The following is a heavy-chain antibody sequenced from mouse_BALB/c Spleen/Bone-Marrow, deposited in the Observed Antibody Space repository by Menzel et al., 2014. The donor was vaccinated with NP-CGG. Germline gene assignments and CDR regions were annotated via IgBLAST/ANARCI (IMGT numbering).Heavy chain of an antibody. J-gene: IGHJ3*01. CDR2: IDPANGNT. D-gene: IGHD2-14*01. CDR1: GFNIKDTY. Sequence: EVQLQQSGAELVKPGASVKLSCTASGFNIKDTYMHWVKQRPEQGLEWIGRIDPANGNTKYDPKFQGKATITADTSSNTAYLQLSSRTSEDAAVYYCARWELVRALFAYWGQGTLVTVSA. V-gene: IGHV14-3*02. CDR3: ARWELVRALFAY.